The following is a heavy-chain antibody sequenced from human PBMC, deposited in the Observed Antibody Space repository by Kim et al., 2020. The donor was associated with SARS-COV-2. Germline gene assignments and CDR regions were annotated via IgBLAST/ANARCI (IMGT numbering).Heavy chain of an antibody. CDR1: GFTFSSYG. V-gene: IGHV3-33*01. D-gene: IGHD6-19*01. CDR2: IWYDGSNK. J-gene: IGHJ3*02. Sequence: GGSLRLSCAASGFTFSSYGMHWVRQAPGKGLEWVAVIWYDGSNKYYADSVKGRFTISRDNSKNTLYLQMNSLRAEDTAVYYCAREGIAVAGTPIYDAFDIWGQGTMVTVSS. CDR3: AREGIAVAGTPIYDAFDI.